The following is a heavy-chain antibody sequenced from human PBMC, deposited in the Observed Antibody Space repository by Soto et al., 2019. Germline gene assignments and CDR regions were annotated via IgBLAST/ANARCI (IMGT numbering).Heavy chain of an antibody. V-gene: IGHV1-46*01. CDR1: GYTFTSYY. Sequence: ASVKVSCKASGYTFTSYYMHWVRQAPGQGLEWMGIINPSGGSTSYAQKFQGRVTMTRDTSTSTVYMELSSLRSEDTAVDYCARDLRSYYDSSGPQGGYFDYWGQGTLVTVSS. J-gene: IGHJ4*02. D-gene: IGHD3-22*01. CDR3: ARDLRSYYDSSGPQGGYFDY. CDR2: INPSGGST.